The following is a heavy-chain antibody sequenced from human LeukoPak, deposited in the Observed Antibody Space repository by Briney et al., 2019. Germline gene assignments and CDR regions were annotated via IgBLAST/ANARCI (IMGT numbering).Heavy chain of an antibody. D-gene: IGHD5-18*01. Sequence: SETLSLTCTVSGGSISSYYWSWIRQPPGKGPEWIGYIYYSGSTNYNPSLKSRVTISVDTSKNQFSLKLSSVTAADTAVYYCARARGYSYGPDAFDIWGQGTMVTVSS. J-gene: IGHJ3*02. CDR2: IYYSGST. V-gene: IGHV4-59*01. CDR1: GGSISSYY. CDR3: ARARGYSYGPDAFDI.